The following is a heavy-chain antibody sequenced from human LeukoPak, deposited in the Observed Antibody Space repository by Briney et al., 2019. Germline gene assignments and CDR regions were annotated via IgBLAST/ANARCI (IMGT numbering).Heavy chain of an antibody. V-gene: IGHV4-39*07. J-gene: IGHJ4*02. Sequence: PSETLSLTCTVSGGSISSTDYSWAWICQPPGRGLEWIGTIYYSGSTYYNPSVKSRVTISVDTSKNQFSLKLSSVTAADTAVYYCARGGFHFDYWGQGTLVTVSS. CDR2: IYYSGST. CDR1: GGSISSTDYS. CDR3: ARGGFHFDY.